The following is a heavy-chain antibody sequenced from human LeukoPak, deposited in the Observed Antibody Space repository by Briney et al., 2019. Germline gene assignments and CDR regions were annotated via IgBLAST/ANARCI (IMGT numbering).Heavy chain of an antibody. Sequence: GGSLRLSCAASGFTFSDYWMSWVRQAQGKGLGWVANIRKDGNEKHYVDSVKGRFTISRDNAKNSLYLQMSSLRVEDTAVYYCVRYYYGSGTSFDPWGQGTLVTVSS. CDR2: IRKDGNEK. CDR3: VRYYYGSGTSFDP. V-gene: IGHV3-7*01. D-gene: IGHD3-10*01. J-gene: IGHJ5*02. CDR1: GFTFSDYW.